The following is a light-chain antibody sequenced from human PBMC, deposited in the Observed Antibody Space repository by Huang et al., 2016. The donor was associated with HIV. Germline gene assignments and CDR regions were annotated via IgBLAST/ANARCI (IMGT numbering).Light chain of an antibody. CDR2: AAS. CDR3: QQYNKWPPEYT. Sequence: VMMSQSPATLAASPGERVTLSCGASQSVNTNLSRYQQKPGQPPRLLIYAASTRATGVPARFAGRGSGTEFTLTIDSLQSDDFAVYYCQQYNKWPPEYTFGQGTRLEIK. J-gene: IGKJ2*01. V-gene: IGKV3-15*01. CDR1: QSVNTN.